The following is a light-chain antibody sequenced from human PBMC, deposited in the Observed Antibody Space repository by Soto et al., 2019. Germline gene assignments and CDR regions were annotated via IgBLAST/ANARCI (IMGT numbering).Light chain of an antibody. CDR1: QSISNH. CDR2: AAS. J-gene: IGKJ1*01. Sequence: DIQMTQSPSSLSASVEDRVIITCRASQSISNHLNWYQQKPGKAPKLLIFAASRLQSGVPSRFSGSGSGTDFTLTISSLQPEDFATYYCQQSYTRTFGQGTKVDIK. CDR3: QQSYTRT. V-gene: IGKV1-39*01.